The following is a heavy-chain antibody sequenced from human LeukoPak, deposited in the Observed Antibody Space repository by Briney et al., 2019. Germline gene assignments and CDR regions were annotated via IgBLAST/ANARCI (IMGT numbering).Heavy chain of an antibody. V-gene: IGHV4-34*01. CDR1: GGSFSGYY. CDR3: ARAAARRLRFAGAIWYFDL. CDR2: ITHSGST. J-gene: IGHJ2*01. Sequence: NPSETLSLTCAIQGGSFSGYYWTKIRQPPGKGQEWIGEITHSGSTNYNPSLKSRVTISVNTSKNQFSLKLSSVSAADTAVYYWARAAARRLRFAGAIWYFDLWGCGTLVTVSS. D-gene: IGHD5-12*01.